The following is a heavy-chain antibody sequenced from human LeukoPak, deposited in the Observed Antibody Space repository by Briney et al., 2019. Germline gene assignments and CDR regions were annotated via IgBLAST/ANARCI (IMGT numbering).Heavy chain of an antibody. V-gene: IGHV4-4*07. Sequence: SGTLSLTCTVSGGPIRSNYWSWIRRTGGKGLEWIGRIYVTDLINYNPSLKSRVTISVDMSKNQLSLNLTSVTAADTAIYYCARGFGSGTSPFDNWGRGTLVTVSS. CDR1: GGPIRSNY. J-gene: IGHJ4*02. D-gene: IGHD3-10*01. CDR3: ARGFGSGTSPFDN. CDR2: IYVTDLI.